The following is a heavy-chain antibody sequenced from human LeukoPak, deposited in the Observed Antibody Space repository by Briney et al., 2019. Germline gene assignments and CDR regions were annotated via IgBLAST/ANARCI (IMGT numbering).Heavy chain of an antibody. V-gene: IGHV3-21*04. D-gene: IGHD3-22*01. CDR2: ISSSSSYI. Sequence: GGSLRLSCAASGFTFSSYSMNWVRQAPGKGLEWVSSISSSSSYIYYADSVKGRFTISRDNAKNSLYLQMNSLRAEDTALYYCAKNLHYYDSSGIDYWGQGTLVTVSS. CDR3: AKNLHYYDSSGIDY. J-gene: IGHJ4*02. CDR1: GFTFSSYS.